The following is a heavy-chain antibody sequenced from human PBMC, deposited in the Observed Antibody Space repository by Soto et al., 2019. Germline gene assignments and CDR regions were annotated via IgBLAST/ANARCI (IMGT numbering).Heavy chain of an antibody. V-gene: IGHV3-15*01. J-gene: IGHJ3*02. D-gene: IGHD3-22*01. CDR1: GFTFSNAW. CDR2: IKSKTDGGTT. CDR3: TTSLRITMIVVVSHGAFDI. Sequence: LRLSCAASGFTFSNAWMSWVRHAPGKGLEWVGRIKSKTDGGTTDYAAPVKGRFTISRDDSKNTLYLQMNSLKTEDTAVYYCTTSLRITMIVVVSHGAFDIWGQGTVVIVSS.